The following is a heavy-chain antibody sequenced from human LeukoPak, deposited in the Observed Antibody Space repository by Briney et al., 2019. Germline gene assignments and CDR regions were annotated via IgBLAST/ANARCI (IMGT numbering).Heavy chain of an antibody. CDR3: ARDAPQVPAAGVLAS. J-gene: IGHJ5*02. CDR1: GFTVSDNY. CDR2: MYSRGDT. Sequence: GGSLRLSCAASGFTVSDNYMSWVRQAPGKGLEWVSVMYSRGDTYYANSVKGRFTFSRDISKNTLYLQMNGPRVEDTAMYYCARDAPQVPAAGVLASWGQGTLVIVSS. D-gene: IGHD6-13*01. V-gene: IGHV3-53*01.